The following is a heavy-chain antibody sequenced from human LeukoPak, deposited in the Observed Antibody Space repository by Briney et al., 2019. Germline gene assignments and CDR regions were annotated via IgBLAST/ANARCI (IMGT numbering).Heavy chain of an antibody. V-gene: IGHV3-23*01. CDR3: AKEGFYNWNDEYDAFDT. CDR2: ISGSGENT. J-gene: IGHJ3*02. CDR1: GFSFSSYA. Sequence: GGSLRLSCAASGFSFSSYAMSWVRQAPGKGLEWVSGISGSGENTYYADSAKGRFTISRDNSENTLFLQMNSLTAEDTALYYCAKEGFYNWNDEYDAFDTWGQGTMVTVSS. D-gene: IGHD1-1*01.